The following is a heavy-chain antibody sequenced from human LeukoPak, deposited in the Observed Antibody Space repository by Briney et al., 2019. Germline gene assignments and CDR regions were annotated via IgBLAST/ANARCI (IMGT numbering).Heavy chain of an antibody. CDR2: MKQDGSQK. J-gene: IGHJ6*03. CDR3: ARGGVNTMLRGVIRYYYMDV. CDR1: GFTFSSFW. D-gene: IGHD3-10*01. Sequence: PGGSLRLSCAASGFTFSSFWMSWVRQAPGKGLEWVANMKQDGSQKYYVDSVKGRFTISRDNSKNTLYLQMNSLRAEDTAVYYCARGGVNTMLRGVIRYYYMDVWGKGTTVTISS. V-gene: IGHV3-7*03.